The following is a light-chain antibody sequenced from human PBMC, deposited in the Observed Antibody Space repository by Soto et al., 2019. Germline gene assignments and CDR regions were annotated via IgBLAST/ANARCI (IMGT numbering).Light chain of an antibody. J-gene: IGKJ4*01. CDR2: ATS. Sequence: DIQLTQSPSFLSASVGDRVTITCRASQDLTGYLAWYQQEPGKAPKLLISATSTLQSGVPSRFSGSGSGTEMTLTISSLQPEDFATYYCQQARGFPLTFGGGTKVDIK. V-gene: IGKV1-9*01. CDR1: QDLTGY. CDR3: QQARGFPLT.